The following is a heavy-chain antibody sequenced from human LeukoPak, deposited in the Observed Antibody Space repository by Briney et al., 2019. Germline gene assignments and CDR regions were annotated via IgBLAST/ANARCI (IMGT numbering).Heavy chain of an antibody. V-gene: IGHV1-3*01. Sequence: ASVKVSCKASEYTFTSYAMHWVRQAPGQRLEWMGWINAGNGNTKYSQKFQGRVTITRDTSASTAYMELSSLRSEDTAVYYCARVPHHSPNRYGDYVWGNWFDPWGQGTLVTVSS. CDR3: ARVPHHSPNRYGDYVWGNWFDP. CDR2: INAGNGNT. J-gene: IGHJ5*02. CDR1: EYTFTSYA. D-gene: IGHD4-17*01.